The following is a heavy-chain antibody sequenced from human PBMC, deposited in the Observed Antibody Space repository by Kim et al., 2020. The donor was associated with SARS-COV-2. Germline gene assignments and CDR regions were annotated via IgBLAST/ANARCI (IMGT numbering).Heavy chain of an antibody. CDR3: ARDMVRGVNFFDY. J-gene: IGHJ4*02. Sequence: YADSVKGRCTISRDNAKNSLYLQMNSLRAEDTAVYYCARDMVRGVNFFDYWGQGTLVTVSS. V-gene: IGHV3-48*03. D-gene: IGHD3-10*01.